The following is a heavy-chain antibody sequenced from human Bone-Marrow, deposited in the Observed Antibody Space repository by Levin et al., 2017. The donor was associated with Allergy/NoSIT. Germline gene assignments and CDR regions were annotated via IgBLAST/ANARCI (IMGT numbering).Heavy chain of an antibody. D-gene: IGHD6-6*01. Sequence: SSETLSLTCTVSGGSISSSTHYWGWVRQAPGKGLEWIGSIYYSGVTYYNPSLKSRVTISVDRFQNQFSLKLRSVTAADTAVYYCARERDLIGARAPFDYWGQGTLVTVSS. CDR1: GGSISSSTHY. J-gene: IGHJ4*02. CDR2: IYYSGVT. V-gene: IGHV4-39*07. CDR3: ARERDLIGARAPFDY.